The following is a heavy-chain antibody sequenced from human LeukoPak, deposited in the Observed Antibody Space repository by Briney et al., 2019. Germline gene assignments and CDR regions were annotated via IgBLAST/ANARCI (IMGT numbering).Heavy chain of an antibody. CDR1: GGSISSGGYY. CDR3: ARQYNWNYVGLTQNYYYYMDV. Sequence: SETLSLTCTVSGGSISSGGYYWSWIRQPAGKGLEWIGRIYTSGSTNYNPSLKSRVTISVDTSKNQFSLKLSSVTAADTAVYYCARQYNWNYVGLTQNYYYYMDVWGKGTTVTVSS. V-gene: IGHV4-61*02. D-gene: IGHD1-7*01. CDR2: IYTSGST. J-gene: IGHJ6*03.